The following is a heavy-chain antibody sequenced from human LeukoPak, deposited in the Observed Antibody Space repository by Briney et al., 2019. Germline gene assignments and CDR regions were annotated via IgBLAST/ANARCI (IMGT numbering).Heavy chain of an antibody. D-gene: IGHD6-13*01. CDR3: ARSYSSSWHWFDP. Sequence: SQTLSLTCTVSGGSISSVNYYWSWIRQHPGRGLEWIGYIYYSGSTNYTPSLRSRVTISVDTSKNQFSLKLSSVTAADTAVYYCARSYSSSWHWFDPWGQGTLVTVSS. V-gene: IGHV4-30-4*01. CDR1: GGSISSVNYY. J-gene: IGHJ5*02. CDR2: IYYSGST.